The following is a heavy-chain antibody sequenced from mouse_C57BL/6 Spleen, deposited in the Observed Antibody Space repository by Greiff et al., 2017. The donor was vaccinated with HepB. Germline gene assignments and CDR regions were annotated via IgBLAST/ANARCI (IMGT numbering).Heavy chain of an antibody. Sequence: VKLQESGAELARPGASVKLSCKASGYTFTSYGISWVKQRTGQGLEWIGEIYPRSGNTYYNEKFKDKATLTVDKSSSTAYMQLSSLTSEDSAVYYCARGEDGLLDYWGQGTTLTVSS. D-gene: IGHD2-3*01. J-gene: IGHJ2*01. V-gene: IGHV1-81*01. CDR1: GYTFTSYG. CDR2: IYPRSGNT. CDR3: ARGEDGLLDY.